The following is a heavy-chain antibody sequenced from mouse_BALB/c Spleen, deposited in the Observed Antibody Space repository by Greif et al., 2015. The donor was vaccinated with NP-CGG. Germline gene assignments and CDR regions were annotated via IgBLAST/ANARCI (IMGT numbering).Heavy chain of an antibody. CDR1: GFNINDTY. J-gene: IGHJ3*01. CDR2: IDPANGNT. CDR3: TERFAY. Sequence: VQLQQSGAELVKPGASVKLSCTASGFNINDTYMHWVKQRPEQGLEWIGRIDPANGNTKYDPKFQGKATITADTSSNTAYLQLSSLTSEDTAVYYCTERFAYCGQGTLVTVSA. V-gene: IGHV14-3*02.